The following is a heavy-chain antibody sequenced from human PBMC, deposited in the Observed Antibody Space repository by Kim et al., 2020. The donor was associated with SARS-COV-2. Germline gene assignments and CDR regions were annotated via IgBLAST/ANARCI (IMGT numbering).Heavy chain of an antibody. D-gene: IGHD2-21*02. CDR2: ISWNSGSI. J-gene: IGHJ6*04. V-gene: IGHV3-9*01. CDR3: ARNMWADVVTAVDV. Sequence: GGSLRLSCEVSGFTFADYAMHWVRQAPGKGLEWVSGISWNSGSIGYADSVKGRFTISRDNAKRSLYLKMNSLRGEDTALYFCARNMWADVVTAVDVWGKGTTVIVSS. CDR1: GFTFADYA.